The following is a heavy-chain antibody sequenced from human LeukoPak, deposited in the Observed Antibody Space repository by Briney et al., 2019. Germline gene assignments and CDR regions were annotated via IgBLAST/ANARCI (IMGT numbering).Heavy chain of an antibody. D-gene: IGHD2-2*01. V-gene: IGHV1-18*01. Sequence: ASVKVSCKASGYTFTSYGMSWVRPAPGQGLEWMGWISAYNGNTNYAQKLQGRVTMTTDTSTSTAYMELRSLRSDDTAVYYCARGVVPAAIFWYYYGMDVWGQGTTVTVSS. CDR3: ARGVVPAAIFWYYYGMDV. CDR2: ISAYNGNT. J-gene: IGHJ6*02. CDR1: GYTFTSYG.